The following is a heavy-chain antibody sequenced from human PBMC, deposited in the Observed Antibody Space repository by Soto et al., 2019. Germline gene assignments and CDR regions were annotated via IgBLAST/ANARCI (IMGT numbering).Heavy chain of an antibody. CDR1: GFTFSSYG. V-gene: IGHV3-30*18. CDR2: ISYDGSNK. Sequence: QVQLVESGGGVVQPGRSLRLSCAASGFTFSSYGMHWVRQAPGKGPEWVAVISYDGSNKYYADSVKGRFTISRDNSKNTPYVQRNSLRAADTAVYYCAKDKVPVVVTAPFDYWGQGTLVTVSS. CDR3: AKDKVPVVVTAPFDY. J-gene: IGHJ4*02. D-gene: IGHD2-21*02.